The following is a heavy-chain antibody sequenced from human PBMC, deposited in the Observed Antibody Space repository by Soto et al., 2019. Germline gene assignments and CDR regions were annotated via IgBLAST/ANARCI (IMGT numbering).Heavy chain of an antibody. V-gene: IGHV3-15*01. CDR3: STETADYISMEPY. CDR1: GFTFSYAW. D-gene: IGHD3-16*01. J-gene: IGHJ4*02. Sequence: GGSLRLSCAASGFTFSYAWMSWVRQAPGKGLEWVGRIRSKTDGGTADYPAPVKGRFTVSRDDSKNTLYLQMNSLKTDDTAVYYCSTETADYISMEPYWGQGTLVTVSS. CDR2: IRSKTDGGTA.